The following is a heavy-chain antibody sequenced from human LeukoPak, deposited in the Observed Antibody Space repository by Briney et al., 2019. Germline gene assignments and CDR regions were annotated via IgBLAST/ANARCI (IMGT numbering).Heavy chain of an antibody. CDR2: IYPADSDI. V-gene: IGHV5-51*01. J-gene: IGHJ5*02. CDR3: ARQEYCSGGSCYTWFDP. D-gene: IGHD2-15*01. CDR1: GDSINNYW. Sequence: GESLKISCKGSGDSINNYWIGWVRQMAGKGLEWMGIIYPADSDIRYSPSFQGQVTISADKSISTAYLQWSSLKASDTAMYYCARQEYCSGGSCYTWFDPWGQGTLVTVSS.